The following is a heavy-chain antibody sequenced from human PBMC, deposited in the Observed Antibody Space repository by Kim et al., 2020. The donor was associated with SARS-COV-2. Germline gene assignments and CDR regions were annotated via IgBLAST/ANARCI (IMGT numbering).Heavy chain of an antibody. CDR3: GRDRFAWNDRVDY. D-gene: IGHD1-1*01. V-gene: IGHV3-30*03. Sequence: GGSLRLSCAASGFSFGSNGMHWVRQAPGKGLEWVSAISYDGRNQDYIDSVKGRFTISRDNFRKTLYLQMDSLRTEDTAVYYCGRDRFAWNDRVDYWGQGTLVTVSS. J-gene: IGHJ4*02. CDR2: ISYDGRNQ. CDR1: GFSFGSNG.